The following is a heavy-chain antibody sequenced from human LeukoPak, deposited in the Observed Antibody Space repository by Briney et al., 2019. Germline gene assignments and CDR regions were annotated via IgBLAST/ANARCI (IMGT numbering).Heavy chain of an antibody. D-gene: IGHD1-7*01. CDR2: IYTSGST. CDR3: ARWTGTIYYYGMDV. Sequence: SETLSLTCTASGGSISSGSYYWSWIRQPAGKGLEWIGRIYTSGSTNYNPSLKSRVTISVDTSKNQFSLKLSSVTAADTAVYYCARWTGTIYYYGMDVWGQGTTVTVSS. V-gene: IGHV4-61*02. CDR1: GGSISSGSYY. J-gene: IGHJ6*02.